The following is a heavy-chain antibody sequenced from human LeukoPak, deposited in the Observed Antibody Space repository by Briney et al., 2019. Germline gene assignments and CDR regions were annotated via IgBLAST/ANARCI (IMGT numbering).Heavy chain of an antibody. D-gene: IGHD1-26*01. CDR3: GKNRYSGSLSPFDI. CDR1: GFTFSSYW. CDR2: IKQDGSEK. J-gene: IGHJ3*02. Sequence: GGSLRLSCAASGFTFSSYWMSWVRQAPGKGLEWVANIKQDGSEKYYADSVKGRFTISRDNAKNSLYLQMNSLRAEDTAVYYCGKNRYSGSLSPFDIWGQGTMVTVSS. V-gene: IGHV3-7*03.